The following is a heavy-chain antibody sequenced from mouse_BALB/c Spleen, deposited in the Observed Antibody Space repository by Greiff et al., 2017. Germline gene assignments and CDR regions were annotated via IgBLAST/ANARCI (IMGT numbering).Heavy chain of an antibody. Sequence: QVQLKESGPGLVAPSQSLSITCTVSGFSLTSNGVHWVRQPPGKGLEWLGVIWAGGSTNYNSALMSRLSISKDNSKSQVFLKMNSLQTDDTAMYYCARAPYDYDWFAYWGQGTLVTVSA. CDR2: IWAGGST. D-gene: IGHD2-4*01. CDR1: GFSLTSNG. V-gene: IGHV2-9*02. J-gene: IGHJ3*01. CDR3: ARAPYDYDWFAY.